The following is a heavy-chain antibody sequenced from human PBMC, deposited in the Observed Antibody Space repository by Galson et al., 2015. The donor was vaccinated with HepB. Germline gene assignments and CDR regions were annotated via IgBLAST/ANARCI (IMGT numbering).Heavy chain of an antibody. D-gene: IGHD3-3*01. V-gene: IGHV3-30*01. Sequence: SLRLSCAASGFTFNNCAMHWVRQAPGKGLEWVAVISYDGSNKYYADSVKDRFTISRDNSKDTLYLQMFSLRAEDTAVYYCAREPRDKNYDFLEWLFFYWGQGTLVTVSS. CDR2: ISYDGSNK. CDR1: GFTFNNCA. CDR3: AREPRDKNYDFLEWLFFY. J-gene: IGHJ4*02.